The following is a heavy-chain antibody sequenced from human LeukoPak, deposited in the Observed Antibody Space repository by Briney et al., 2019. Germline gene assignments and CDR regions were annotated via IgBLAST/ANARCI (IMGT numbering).Heavy chain of an antibody. D-gene: IGHD4-23*01. CDR2: IYPGDSDI. V-gene: IGHV5-51*01. CDR3: ARQPLTVVPYYFDY. CDR1: GYNFLTYW. J-gene: IGHJ4*02. Sequence: GESLKISCKGSGYNFLTYWIGWVGQMPGKGLEWMGIIYPGDSDIRYSPSFQGQVTISADKSISTAFLQWSTLKASDTAMYYCARQPLTVVPYYFDYWGQGTLVTVSS.